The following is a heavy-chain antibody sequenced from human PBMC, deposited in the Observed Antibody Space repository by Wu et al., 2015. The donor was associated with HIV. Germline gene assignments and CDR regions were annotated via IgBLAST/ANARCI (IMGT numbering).Heavy chain of an antibody. D-gene: IGHD3-3*01. CDR1: GGSISSGDYY. Sequence: QVQLQESGPGLVKPSQTLSLTCTVSGGSISSGDYYWSWIRQPPGKGLEWIGYIYYSGSTYYNPSLKSRVSISLDTSKNQLSLKLSSVTAADTAGYYCARTYYDFWSGYHNPYYFDYWGQGTLVTVSS. CDR2: IYYSGST. V-gene: IGHV4-30-4*08. CDR3: ARTYYDFWSGYHNPYYFDY. J-gene: IGHJ4*02.